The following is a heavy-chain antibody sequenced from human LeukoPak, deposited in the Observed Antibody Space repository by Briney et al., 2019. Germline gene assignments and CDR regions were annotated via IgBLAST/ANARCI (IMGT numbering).Heavy chain of an antibody. Sequence: SETLSLTCPVSGASVRSGSYYWTWIRQPPGEGLEWIGDIYHTGSTNYNPSLKSRVTFSLDKSKNHFALKLTSVTVADTAIYYCASYDYVWGSLDFWGQGTLVPVS. V-gene: IGHV4-61*01. CDR3: ASYDYVWGSLDF. D-gene: IGHD3-16*01. J-gene: IGHJ4*02. CDR2: IYHTGST. CDR1: GASVRSGSYY.